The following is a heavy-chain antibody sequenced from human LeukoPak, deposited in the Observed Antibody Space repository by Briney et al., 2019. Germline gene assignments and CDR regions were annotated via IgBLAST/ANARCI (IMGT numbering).Heavy chain of an antibody. CDR1: GLTGSHNY. Sequence: TPGGSLRLSCAASGLTGSHNYVSWVRQAPGKGLEWISYIGSSGSPTHYADSVRGRFTISRDNAKNSLYLQMNSLRDDDTALYYCARRPYSDTSGRLSDVWGQGTTVTVSS. CDR3: ARRPYSDTSGRLSDV. D-gene: IGHD3-22*01. J-gene: IGHJ6*02. V-gene: IGHV3-11*04. CDR2: IGSSGSPT.